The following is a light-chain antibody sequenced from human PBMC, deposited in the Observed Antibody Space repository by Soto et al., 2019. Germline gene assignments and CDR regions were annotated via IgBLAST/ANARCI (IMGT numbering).Light chain of an antibody. CDR3: QQYENYWT. V-gene: IGKV1-5*01. J-gene: IGKJ1*01. Sequence: DIQMTQSPSTLSASVGDSVTITCRASQSISTWLAWYQQKPGKAPKLLIYDASSLDSGVPSRFSGSGSGAEFSLTISNLQPDDCATYYCQQYENYWTFGQGTKVDIK. CDR2: DAS. CDR1: QSISTW.